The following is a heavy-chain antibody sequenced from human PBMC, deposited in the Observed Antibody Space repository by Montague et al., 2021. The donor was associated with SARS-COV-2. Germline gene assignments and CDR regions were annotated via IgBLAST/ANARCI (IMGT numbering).Heavy chain of an antibody. J-gene: IGHJ6*02. Sequence: SLRLSCAASGFAFTSYEMHWVRQAPGKGLEWISYISTDGSDISYTDAVKGRLTISRDNAKNSLYLEMSSLRVEDTALYYCAREWEVTSISYYYDLDIWGPGTTVTVSS. D-gene: IGHD2-21*02. CDR1: GFAFTSYE. V-gene: IGHV3-48*03. CDR2: ISTDGSDI. CDR3: AREWEVTSISYYYDLDI.